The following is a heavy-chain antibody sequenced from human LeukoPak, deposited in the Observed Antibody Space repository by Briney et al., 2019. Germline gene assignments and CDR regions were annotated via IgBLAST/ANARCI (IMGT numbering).Heavy chain of an antibody. J-gene: IGHJ4*02. CDR2: ISSSGSTI. Sequence: PGGSLRLSCAASGFTFSDYYMSWIRQAPGKGLEWVSYISSSGSTIYYADSVKGRFTISRDNAKNSLYLQMNSLRAEDTAVYYCARDSHRGVPAAMIDVDYWGQGTLVTVSS. CDR3: ARDSHRGVPAAMIDVDY. V-gene: IGHV3-11*04. D-gene: IGHD2-2*01. CDR1: GFTFSDYY.